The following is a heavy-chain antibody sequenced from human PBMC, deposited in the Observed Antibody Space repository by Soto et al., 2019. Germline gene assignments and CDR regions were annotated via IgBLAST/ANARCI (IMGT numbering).Heavy chain of an antibody. CDR3: ETEHEDLTSKFDY. J-gene: IGHJ4*02. CDR1: GFTFTRYS. Sequence: GGSLRLSCAASGFTFTRYSMNWVRQAPGKGLEWVSSISSTTNYIYYADSMKGRFTVSRDNAKNSVYLEMNSLSAEDTALYYCETEHEDLTSKFDYWGQGTLVTVSS. CDR2: ISSTTNYI. V-gene: IGHV3-21*01.